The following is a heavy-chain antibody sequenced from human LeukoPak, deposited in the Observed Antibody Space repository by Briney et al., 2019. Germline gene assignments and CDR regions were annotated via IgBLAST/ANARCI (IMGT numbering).Heavy chain of an antibody. Sequence: GGSLRLSCAGSGFTFSSHGIYWFRQAPGKGLEWVAAIWYDGSKQLYIDSVKGRFTISRDDSKNTVFLQMNSLRAEDTAVYFCARDLSYASGEFWGQGTLVTVSS. CDR2: IWYDGSKQ. D-gene: IGHD3-10*01. J-gene: IGHJ4*02. CDR1: GFTFSSHG. V-gene: IGHV3-33*01. CDR3: ARDLSYASGEF.